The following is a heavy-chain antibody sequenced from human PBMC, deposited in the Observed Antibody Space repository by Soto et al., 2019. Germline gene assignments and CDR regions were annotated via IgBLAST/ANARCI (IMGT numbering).Heavy chain of an antibody. J-gene: IGHJ4*02. D-gene: IGHD3-3*01. CDR1: GFTFKTYG. V-gene: IGHV3-30*03. CDR2: LSYDGVNK. CDR3: ARDRGHVEWLPRQIDY. Sequence: QVQLMESGGGVVQPGRSLRLSCAASGFTFKTYGIHWVRQVPGKGLQWVAALSYDGVNKFYADSVKGRFTISRDNSKNTVSLEMNSLRADDTAVYYCARDRGHVEWLPRQIDYWGQGTTVTGSS.